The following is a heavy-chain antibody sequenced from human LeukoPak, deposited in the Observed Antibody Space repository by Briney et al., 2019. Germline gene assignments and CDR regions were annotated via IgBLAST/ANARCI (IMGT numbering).Heavy chain of an antibody. D-gene: IGHD1-14*01. CDR1: GFTLSSEW. CDR2: INQDGSQK. V-gene: IGHV3-7*01. J-gene: IGHJ4*02. CDR3: ARDHHGKDC. Sequence: GESLKISCVASGFTLSSEWMSWVRQAPGKGLEWVTNINQDGSQKYYEDSVKGRFTVSRDNAKNSLYLHMNGLRADDTAIYYCARDHHGKDCWGQGTLVTVSS.